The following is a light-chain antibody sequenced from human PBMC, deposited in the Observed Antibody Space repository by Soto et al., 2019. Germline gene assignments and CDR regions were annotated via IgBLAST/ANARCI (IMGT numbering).Light chain of an antibody. CDR2: AAS. V-gene: IGKV1-39*01. Sequence: DIQMTQSPSSLSASVGDRVTITYRASQSISSYLNWYQQKPGKAPKLLIYAASSLQSGVPSRFSGSGSGTDFTLTISSLQPEDCATYYCQQSYSTSWTFGQGTKVDIK. CDR3: QQSYSTSWT. CDR1: QSISSY. J-gene: IGKJ1*01.